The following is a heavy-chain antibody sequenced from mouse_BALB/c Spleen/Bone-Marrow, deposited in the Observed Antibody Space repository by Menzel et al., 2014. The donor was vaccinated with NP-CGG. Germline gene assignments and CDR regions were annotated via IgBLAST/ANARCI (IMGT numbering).Heavy chain of an antibody. CDR3: ARPLYYYGSSHFDY. J-gene: IGHJ2*01. CDR2: INPDSSTI. V-gene: IGHV4-1*02. Sequence: EVKLQESGGGLVQPGGSLKLSCAASGFDFSRYWMSWVRQAPGKGLEWIGEINPDSSTINYTPSLKDKFIISRDNAKNTLCLQMSKVRSEDTALYYCARPLYYYGSSHFDYWGQGTTLTVSS. CDR1: GFDFSRYW. D-gene: IGHD1-1*01.